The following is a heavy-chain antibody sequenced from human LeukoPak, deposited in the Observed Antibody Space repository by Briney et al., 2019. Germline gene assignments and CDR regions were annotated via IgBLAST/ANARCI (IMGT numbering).Heavy chain of an antibody. CDR1: GGSISSSSYY. Sequence: SETLSLTCTVSGGSISSSSYYWGWIRQPPGKGLEWIGSIYYSGSTYYNPSLKSRVTISVDTSKNQFSLKLSSVTAADTAVYYCARDQQLVNERRFDYWGQGTLVTVSS. J-gene: IGHJ4*02. CDR3: ARDQQLVNERRFDY. CDR2: IYYSGST. V-gene: IGHV4-39*07. D-gene: IGHD6-13*01.